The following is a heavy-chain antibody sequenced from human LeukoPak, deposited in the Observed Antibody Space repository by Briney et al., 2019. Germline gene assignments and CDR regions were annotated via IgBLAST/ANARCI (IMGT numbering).Heavy chain of an antibody. Sequence: GESLQISCKGSGFDFTVHWIAWVRQMPGKGLEWMGIIYPGDSDTRYSPSFQGQVTISADKSISTAYLQWSSLKASDTAMYYCARQPQRGAFDIWGQGTMVTVSS. CDR3: ARQPQRGAFDI. V-gene: IGHV5-51*01. J-gene: IGHJ3*02. CDR1: GFDFTVHW. CDR2: IYPGDSDT.